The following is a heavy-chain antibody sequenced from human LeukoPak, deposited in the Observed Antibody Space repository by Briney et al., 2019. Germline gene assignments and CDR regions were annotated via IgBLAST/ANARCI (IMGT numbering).Heavy chain of an antibody. V-gene: IGHV1-2*02. CDR2: INPNSGGT. CDR1: GYTFIGYY. J-gene: IGHJ4*02. CDR3: ARDASPFDY. Sequence: ASVKVSCKASGYTFIGYYIHCVRQAPGHGLEWMGWINPNSGGTNYAQRFQGRVTMTRDTSISTAYMELSGLRSDDTAVYYCARDASPFDYWGQGTLVTVSS.